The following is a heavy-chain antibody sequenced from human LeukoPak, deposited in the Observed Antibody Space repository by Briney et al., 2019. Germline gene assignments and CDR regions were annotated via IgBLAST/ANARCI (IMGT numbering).Heavy chain of an antibody. D-gene: IGHD5-12*01. Sequence: GRSLRLSCAASGFTFITYAMSWVRQAPGKGLEWVSTISGSGANTYYADSVRGRFTISRDNSKNTLYLHMNSLRAEDTGTYYCAKTHYDLLDVWGQGTTVTVSS. J-gene: IGHJ6*02. CDR2: ISGSGANT. CDR1: GFTFITYA. V-gene: IGHV3-23*01. CDR3: AKTHYDLLDV.